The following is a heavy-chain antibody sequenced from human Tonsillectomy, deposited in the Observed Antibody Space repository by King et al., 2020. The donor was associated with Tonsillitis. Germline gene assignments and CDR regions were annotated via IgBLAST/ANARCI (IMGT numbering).Heavy chain of an antibody. CDR3: ARDGCSSTSCYRTGYYYYYYGMDV. D-gene: IGHD2-2*01. J-gene: IGHJ6*02. CDR2: IYYSGST. CDR1: GGSISSYY. Sequence: VQLQESGPGLVKPSETLSLTCTVSGGSISSYYWSWIRQPPGKGLEWIGYIYYSGSTNYNPSLKSRVTISVDTSKNQFSLKLSSVTAADTAVYYCARDGCSSTSCYRTGYYYYYYGMDVWGQGTTVTVSS. V-gene: IGHV4-59*01.